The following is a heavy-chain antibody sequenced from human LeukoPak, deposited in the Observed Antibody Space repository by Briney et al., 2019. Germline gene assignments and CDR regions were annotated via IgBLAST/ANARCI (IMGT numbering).Heavy chain of an antibody. J-gene: IGHJ3*01. Sequence: NPSETLSLTCTVSGGSFSSTSYYWGWIRQPPGKGLEWIGSLYYNGSTYFNPSLKSRVTIFLDTSKIHFSLKMSSVTAADTAVYYCARPAVFGAFDFWGQGTMVTVSS. CDR2: LYYNGST. CDR3: ARPAVFGAFDF. CDR1: GGSFSSTSYY. D-gene: IGHD3-10*02. V-gene: IGHV4-39*02.